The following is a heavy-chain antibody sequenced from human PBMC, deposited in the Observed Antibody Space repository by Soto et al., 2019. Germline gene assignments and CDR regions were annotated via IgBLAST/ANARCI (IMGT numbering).Heavy chain of an antibody. V-gene: IGHV1-69*02. J-gene: IGHJ4*02. CDR1: GGTFSSYT. Sequence: QVQLVQSGAEVKKPGSSVKVSCKASGGTFSSYTFTWVRQAPGQGLEWMGRIIPILGIANYAQNFQGRVTIPADKSPSTAYMELSSLRSEDTAVYYCARGNYGDYVSLDYWGQGTLVTVSS. CDR3: ARGNYGDYVSLDY. D-gene: IGHD4-17*01. CDR2: IIPILGIA.